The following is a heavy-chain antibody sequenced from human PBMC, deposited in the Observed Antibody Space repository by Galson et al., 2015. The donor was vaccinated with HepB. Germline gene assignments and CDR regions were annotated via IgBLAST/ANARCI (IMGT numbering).Heavy chain of an antibody. CDR1: GYTLTELS. J-gene: IGHJ4*02. V-gene: IGHV1-24*01. CDR3: TTLGWFGDSFDY. CDR2: FDPEDGET. D-gene: IGHD3-10*01. Sequence: SVKVSCKVSGYTLTELSMHWVRQAPGKGLEWMGGFDPEDGETIYAQKFQGRVTMTEDTSTDTAYMELSSLRSEDTAVYYCTTLGWFGDSFDYWGRGTLVTVSS.